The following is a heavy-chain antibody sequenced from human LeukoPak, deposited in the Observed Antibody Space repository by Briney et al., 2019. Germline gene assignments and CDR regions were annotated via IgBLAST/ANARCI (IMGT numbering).Heavy chain of an antibody. V-gene: IGHV4-30-4*01. Sequence: SQTLSLTCTVSGGSVNSGDNSWTWIRQPPGKGLGWIGFISYSGNTYYHPSLQGRVSLSLDTSRNHFSLRLTSVTAADTAVYYCTRGSGSDPWPIFDPWGPGTLVTVSS. D-gene: IGHD3-10*01. CDR2: ISYSGNT. CDR3: TRGSGSDPWPIFDP. J-gene: IGHJ5*02. CDR1: GGSVNSGDNS.